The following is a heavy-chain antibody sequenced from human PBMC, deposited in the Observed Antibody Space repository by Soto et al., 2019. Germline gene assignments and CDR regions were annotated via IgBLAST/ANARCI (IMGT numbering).Heavy chain of an antibody. CDR3: ARDRTLFYFDY. V-gene: IGHV3-33*04. J-gene: IGHJ4*02. CDR1: GFTLSSYG. CDR2: IWYDGNSK. Sequence: QVQLVESGGAVVQPGRSLRLSCAASGFTLSSYGMHWVRQAPGKGLEWVAVIWYDGNSKYYVDSVKDRFTISRDSSKNTLYLQMNSLRAEDTAVYYCARDRTLFYFDYWGQGTLVTVSS.